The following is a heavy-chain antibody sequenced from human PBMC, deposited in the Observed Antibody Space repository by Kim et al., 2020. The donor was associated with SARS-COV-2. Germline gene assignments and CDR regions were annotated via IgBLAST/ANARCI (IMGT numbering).Heavy chain of an antibody. V-gene: IGHV4-61*07. J-gene: IGHJ4*02. Sequence: KSRVPISVDTSKNQFSLKLNSVTAADTAVYYCARRTPNYFGSGSYYYFDFWGQGTLVTVSS. CDR3: ARRTPNYFGSGSYYYFDF. D-gene: IGHD3-10*01.